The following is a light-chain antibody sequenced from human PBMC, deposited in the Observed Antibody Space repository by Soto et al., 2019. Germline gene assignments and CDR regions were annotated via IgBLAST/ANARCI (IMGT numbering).Light chain of an antibody. J-gene: IGKJ1*01. CDR1: QSISSW. V-gene: IGKV1-5*01. Sequence: GDRVTITCRASQSISSWLAWYQHKPGKAPKFLIYDASSLESGVPSRFSGSGSGTEFTLTISNLQPDDFATYFCQQYHNYPRTFGQGTKVDIK. CDR3: QQYHNYPRT. CDR2: DAS.